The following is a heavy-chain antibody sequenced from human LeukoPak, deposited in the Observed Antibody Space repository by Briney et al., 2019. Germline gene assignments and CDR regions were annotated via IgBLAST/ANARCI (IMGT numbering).Heavy chain of an antibody. Sequence: GASVKVSCKASGYSVTSYGISWVRQAPGQGLEWMGWISAYNGNTHYAQNLQGRVTMTTDTSTSTAYMELKSLRSDDTAVYYCARGGHRRYYYTSGSAFDPWGQGTLVTVSS. J-gene: IGHJ5*02. V-gene: IGHV1-18*01. CDR3: ARGGHRRYYYTSGSAFDP. CDR2: ISAYNGNT. D-gene: IGHD3-10*01. CDR1: GYSVTSYG.